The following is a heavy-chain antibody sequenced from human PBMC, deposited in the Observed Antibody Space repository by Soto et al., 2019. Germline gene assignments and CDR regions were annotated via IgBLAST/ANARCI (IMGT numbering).Heavy chain of an antibody. V-gene: IGHV5-51*01. CDR1: GYTFANYW. Sequence: GESLKISCQSSGYTFANYWVVWVRQMPGKGLEWMGIIYPSDSTVKYSPSVQGQVTMSVDKSISTAYLQWSSLKASDTAVYYCARHTSYGYSGYYDMDVWGQGTTVTVSS. D-gene: IGHD5-18*01. CDR2: IYPSDSTV. J-gene: IGHJ6*02. CDR3: ARHTSYGYSGYYDMDV.